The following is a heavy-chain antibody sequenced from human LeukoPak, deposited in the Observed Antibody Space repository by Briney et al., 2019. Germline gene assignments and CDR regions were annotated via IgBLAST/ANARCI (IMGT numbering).Heavy chain of an antibody. CDR3: ANSGYELELDH. CDR1: GFXFXXNG. D-gene: IGHD3-22*01. V-gene: IGHV3-33*06. CDR2: MWFGGANK. Sequence: GGSLRLSCAASGFXFXXNGMXXXRXAPGKGLEWVATMWFGGANKDYADSVKGRFTISRHNSKNILYLQMNSLRAEDTAVYYCANSGYELELDHWGQGTLVTVSS. J-gene: IGHJ4*02.